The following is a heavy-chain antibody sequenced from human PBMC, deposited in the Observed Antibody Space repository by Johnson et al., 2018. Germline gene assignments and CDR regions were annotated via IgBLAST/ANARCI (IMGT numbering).Heavy chain of an antibody. V-gene: IGHV3-30*03. CDR1: GFTFSSHG. CDR2: LANGGRDK. J-gene: IGHJ1*01. D-gene: IGHD2-21*02. CDR3: ARAQGCDFLAEFVQH. Sequence: QVQLQQSGGGVVQPGRSLRLPCAASGFTFSSHGMHWVRQAPGKGLDCVAVLANGGRDKYDEDSVKGRFTISRDNSKYTGYLQMHSLKAEDPAVFYCARAQGCDFLAEFVQHWGQGTLVTVAS.